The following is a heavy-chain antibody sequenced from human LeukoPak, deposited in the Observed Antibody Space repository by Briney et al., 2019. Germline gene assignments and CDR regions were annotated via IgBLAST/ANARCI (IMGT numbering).Heavy chain of an antibody. D-gene: IGHD6-6*01. CDR2: ISSSSNI. Sequence: GGSLRLSCAASGFTFSTYSMNWVRQAPGKRLEWVSYISSSSNIYYADSVKGRFTISRDNAKSSLYLQMNSLRPEDAALYYCARVSPYSSSSADFWGQGTLVTVSS. V-gene: IGHV3-48*01. CDR1: GFTFSTYS. CDR3: ARVSPYSSSSADF. J-gene: IGHJ4*02.